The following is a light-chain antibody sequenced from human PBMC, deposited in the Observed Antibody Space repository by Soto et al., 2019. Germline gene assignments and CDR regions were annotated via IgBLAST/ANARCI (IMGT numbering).Light chain of an antibody. CDR3: QQYDNLPLT. V-gene: IGKV1-33*01. CDR1: QDISNY. Sequence: DIQMTQSPSSLSASVGDRVTITCQASQDISNYLNWYQQKPGKAPKLLIYDASNLETGVPSRFSGSGSGTDFTLTISSVQPEDIATYYCQQYDNLPLTFGGGTKVEIK. J-gene: IGKJ4*01. CDR2: DAS.